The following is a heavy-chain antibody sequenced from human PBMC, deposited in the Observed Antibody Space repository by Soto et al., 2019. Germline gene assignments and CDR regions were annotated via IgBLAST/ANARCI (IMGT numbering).Heavy chain of an antibody. V-gene: IGHV3-23*01. CDR1: GSSFPSFA. Sequence: GGSLRLSCAASGSSFPSFAMSWVRQAPGKGLEWVSAIGAGSAGTHYADSVKGRSTISRDDSKNTLYLEMNSLRADDTAVYYCAAPRVWVARTRYFDPWGQGTPVTVSS. D-gene: IGHD3-16*01. CDR2: IGAGSAGT. J-gene: IGHJ5*02. CDR3: AAPRVWVARTRYFDP.